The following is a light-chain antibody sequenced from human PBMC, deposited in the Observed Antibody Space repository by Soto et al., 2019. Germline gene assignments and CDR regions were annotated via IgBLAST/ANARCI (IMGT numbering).Light chain of an antibody. V-gene: IGLV4-69*01. J-gene: IGLJ3*02. CDR1: SGHINYA. CDR3: QTWDTGIWV. CDR2: LNSNGRH. Sequence: QPVLIQSPSASASLGASVRLTCTLSSGHINYAIAWYQQQPDKSPRYLMKLNSNGRHTKGDGIPDRFSGSSSGAERYLTISSLQSEDEADYYCQTWDTGIWVFGGGTKLTVL.